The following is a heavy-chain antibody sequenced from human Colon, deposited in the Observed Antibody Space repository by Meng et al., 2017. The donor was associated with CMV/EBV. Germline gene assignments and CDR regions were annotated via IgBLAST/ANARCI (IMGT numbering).Heavy chain of an antibody. V-gene: IGHV3-13*01. CDR1: GFTFRNHA. CDR2: IDSAGDT. Sequence: GESLKISCAASGFTFRNHAMSWVRQAPGKGLEWVSSIDSAGDTQYLGSVKGRFTISRDDAENSLYLQMNNLQAGDTAVYYCARAPYCSKGVCFPGPYGLDVWSQGSTVTVSS. D-gene: IGHD3-10*01. J-gene: IGHJ6*02. CDR3: ARAPYCSKGVCFPGPYGLDV.